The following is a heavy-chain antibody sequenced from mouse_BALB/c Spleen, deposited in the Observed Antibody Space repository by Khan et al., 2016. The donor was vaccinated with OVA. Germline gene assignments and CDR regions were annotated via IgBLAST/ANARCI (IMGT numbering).Heavy chain of an antibody. Sequence: QVQLKQSGPGLVAPSQSLSITCTISGFSLTNYGVHWVRQPPGKSLEWLGVIWSDGSTTYNSALKSRLSISKDNSKSQVFLKMNSLQTDDTAMYYCARQPYYHYYIMDYWGQGTSVTVSS. CDR3: ARQPYYHYYIMDY. CDR2: IWSDGST. CDR1: GFSLTNYG. V-gene: IGHV2-6-1*01. D-gene: IGHD2-10*01. J-gene: IGHJ4*01.